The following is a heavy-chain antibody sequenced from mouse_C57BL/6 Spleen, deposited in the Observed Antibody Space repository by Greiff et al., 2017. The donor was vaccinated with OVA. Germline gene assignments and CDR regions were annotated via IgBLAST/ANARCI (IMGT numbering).Heavy chain of an antibody. Sequence: QVQLQQSGAELARPGASVKLSCKASGYTFTSYGISWVKQRTGQGLEWIGEIYPRSGNTYYNEKFKGKATLTADKSSSTAYMELRSLTSEDSAVYFCARYDDGYDGYAMDYWGQGTSVTVSS. J-gene: IGHJ4*01. CDR1: GYTFTSYG. CDR2: IYPRSGNT. D-gene: IGHD2-2*01. V-gene: IGHV1-81*01. CDR3: ARYDDGYDGYAMDY.